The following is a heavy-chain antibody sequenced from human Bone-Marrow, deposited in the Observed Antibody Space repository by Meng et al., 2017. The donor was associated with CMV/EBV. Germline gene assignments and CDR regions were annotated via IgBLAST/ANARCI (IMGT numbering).Heavy chain of an antibody. D-gene: IGHD6-19*01. CDR1: GYSFASYY. J-gene: IGHJ6*02. CDR2: INPSGGST. CDR3: ARGLTDSSGWYYYYYYGMDV. Sequence: ASVKVSCQASGYSFASYYIHWVRQAPGQGLEWMGIINPSGGSTSYAQKFQGRVTMTRDTSTSTVYMELSSLGSEDTAVYYCARGLTDSSGWYYYYYYGMDVWGQGTTVTVSS. V-gene: IGHV1-46*01.